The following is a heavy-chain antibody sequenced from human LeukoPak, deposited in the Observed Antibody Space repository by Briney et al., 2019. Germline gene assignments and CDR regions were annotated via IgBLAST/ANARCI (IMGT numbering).Heavy chain of an antibody. J-gene: IGHJ3*02. CDR2: IRSKAYGGTT. CDR1: GFTFGDYA. CDR3: TRVTYYYDSSGTHDAFDI. Sequence: GGSLRLSCTASGFTFGDYAMSWVRQAPGKGLEWVGFIRSKAYGGTTEYAASVKCRFTISRDDSKSIAYLQMNSLKTEDTAVYYCTRVTYYYDSSGTHDAFDIWGQGTMVTVSS. D-gene: IGHD3-22*01. V-gene: IGHV3-49*04.